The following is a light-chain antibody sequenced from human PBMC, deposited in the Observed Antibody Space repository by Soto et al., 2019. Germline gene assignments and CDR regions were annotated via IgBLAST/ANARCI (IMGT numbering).Light chain of an antibody. Sequence: DLQMTQSPSTLSASVGDRVTITCRASQSISSWLAWYQQKPGKAPKLLIYDASSLESGVPSRFSGSGSGTEFTLTISSLQPDDVATYYCQQYNSYPWTFGQGTKVEIK. CDR1: QSISSW. V-gene: IGKV1-5*01. CDR2: DAS. J-gene: IGKJ1*01. CDR3: QQYNSYPWT.